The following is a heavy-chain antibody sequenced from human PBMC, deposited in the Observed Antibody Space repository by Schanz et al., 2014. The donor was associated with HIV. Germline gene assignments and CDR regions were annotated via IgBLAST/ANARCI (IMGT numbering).Heavy chain of an antibody. CDR2: ISHDGSKK. CDR1: GFTFSSYG. CDR3: AKPEYDSSGNSQSHFDY. D-gene: IGHD3-22*01. Sequence: QVQLVESGGGVVQPGRSLRLSCAASGFTFSSYGMYWVRQAPGKGLEWVAVISHDGSKKYYADSVRGRITISRDNSKNTLYLQMKSLRAEDTAVYYCAKPEYDSSGNSQSHFDYWGQGTLVTVSS. V-gene: IGHV3-30*18. J-gene: IGHJ4*02.